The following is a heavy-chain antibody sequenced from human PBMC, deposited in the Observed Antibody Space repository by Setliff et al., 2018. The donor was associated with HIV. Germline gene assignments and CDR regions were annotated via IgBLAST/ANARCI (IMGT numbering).Heavy chain of an antibody. D-gene: IGHD7-27*01. V-gene: IGHV1-69*10. Sequence: SVKVSCKASGGTFSSYAISWVRQAPGQGLEWMGGIIPILGIANYAQKFQGRVTITADKSTSTAYMELSSLRSEDTAVYYCARDLTGEDAFDIWGQGTVVTVSS. CDR1: GGTFSSYA. J-gene: IGHJ3*02. CDR2: IIPILGIA. CDR3: ARDLTGEDAFDI.